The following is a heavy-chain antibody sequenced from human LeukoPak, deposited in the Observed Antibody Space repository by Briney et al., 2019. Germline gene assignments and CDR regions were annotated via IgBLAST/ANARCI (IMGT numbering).Heavy chain of an antibody. CDR3: ARGAAAPYYFDY. J-gene: IGHJ4*02. CDR1: GGSISSYY. D-gene: IGHD6-13*01. Sequence: SETLSLTCTVSGGSISSYYWSWIRQPPGKGLEWIGYIYYSGSTNYNPSLKSRVTISVDTSKNQLSLKLSSVTAADTAVYYCARGAAAPYYFDYWGQGTLVTVSS. V-gene: IGHV4-59*01. CDR2: IYYSGST.